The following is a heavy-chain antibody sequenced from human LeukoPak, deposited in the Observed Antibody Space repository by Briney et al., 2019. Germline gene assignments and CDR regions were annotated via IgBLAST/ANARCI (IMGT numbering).Heavy chain of an antibody. CDR3: ARSLDSRDYYDSSGYYDAFDI. J-gene: IGHJ3*02. D-gene: IGHD3-22*01. CDR1: GGSISSGGYS. Sequence: SETLSLTCAVSGGSISSGGYSWSWIRQPPGKGLEWIGYIYHSGSTYYNPSLKSRVTISVDRSKNQFSLKLSSVTAADTAVYYRARSLDSRDYYDSSGYYDAFDIWGQGTMVTVSS. CDR2: IYHSGST. V-gene: IGHV4-30-2*01.